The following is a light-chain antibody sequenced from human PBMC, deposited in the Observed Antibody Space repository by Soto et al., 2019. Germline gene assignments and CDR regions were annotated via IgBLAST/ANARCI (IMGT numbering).Light chain of an antibody. CDR3: SSYTSNISYV. CDR1: SSDVGGYNY. Sequence: QSALTQPASVSGSPGQSITISCTGTSSDVGGYNYVSWYQQHPGKAPKFIIYEVSNRPSGVSNRFSGSKSGNTASLTISGLQAEDEADYYCSSYTSNISYVFGTGTKLTVL. J-gene: IGLJ1*01. V-gene: IGLV2-14*01. CDR2: EVS.